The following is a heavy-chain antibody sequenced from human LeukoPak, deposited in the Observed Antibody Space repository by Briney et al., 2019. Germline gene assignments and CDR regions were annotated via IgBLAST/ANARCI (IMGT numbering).Heavy chain of an antibody. J-gene: IGHJ6*02. D-gene: IGHD6-13*01. CDR2: ISISSSYI. CDR3: ASVPGAAAGKSAAYYYGMDV. CDR1: GFTFIIYS. V-gene: IGHV3-21*01. Sequence: GGSLRLSFAASGFTFIIYSMNWVRQAPGKGREWVSSISISSSYIYYADSVKGRFTISRDNAKNSLYLQMNSLRAEDTAVYYCASVPGAAAGKSAAYYYGMDVWGQGTTVTVSS.